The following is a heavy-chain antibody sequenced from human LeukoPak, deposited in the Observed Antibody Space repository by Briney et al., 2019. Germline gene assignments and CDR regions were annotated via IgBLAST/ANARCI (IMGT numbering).Heavy chain of an antibody. Sequence: GGSLRLSCAASGFTFSSYSMNWVRQAPGKGLEWVSSISGSSSYIYYADSVKGRFTISRDNAKNSLYLQMNSLRAEDTGVYYCARAPITVFGVVDNDHWGQGTLVTVSS. V-gene: IGHV3-21*01. D-gene: IGHD3-3*01. CDR2: ISGSSSYI. J-gene: IGHJ4*02. CDR1: GFTFSSYS. CDR3: ARAPITVFGVVDNDH.